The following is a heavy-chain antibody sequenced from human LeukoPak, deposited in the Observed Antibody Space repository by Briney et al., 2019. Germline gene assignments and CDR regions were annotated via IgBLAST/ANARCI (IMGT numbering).Heavy chain of an antibody. J-gene: IGHJ4*02. CDR1: GFTFSDHY. CDR3: GRVYSSSWSGAFLDY. V-gene: IGHV3-72*01. D-gene: IGHD6-13*01. CDR2: SRNKANRYTT. Sequence: PGGSLRLSCAASGFTFSDHYMDWVRQAPGKGLEWVARSRNKANRYTTEYAASVKGRFTISRDDSKNSLYLQMNSQKTEDTAVYFCGRVYSSSWSGAFLDYWGQGTLVTVSS.